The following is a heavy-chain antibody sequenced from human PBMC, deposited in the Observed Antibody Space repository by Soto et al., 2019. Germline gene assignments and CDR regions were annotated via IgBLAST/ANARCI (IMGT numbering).Heavy chain of an antibody. J-gene: IGHJ4*02. D-gene: IGHD3-10*01. V-gene: IGHV3-30*18. CDR2: ISYDGSNK. CDR1: GFTFSSYG. Sequence: ESGGGVVQPGRSLRLSCAASGFTFSSYGMHWVRQAPGKGLEWVAVISYDGSNKYYADSVKGRFTISRDNSKNTLYLQMNSLRAEDTAVYYCAKDGPGRDFDYWGQGTLVTVSS. CDR3: AKDGPGRDFDY.